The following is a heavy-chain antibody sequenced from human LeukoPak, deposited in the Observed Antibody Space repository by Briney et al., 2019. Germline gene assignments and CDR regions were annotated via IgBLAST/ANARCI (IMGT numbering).Heavy chain of an antibody. Sequence: PGGSLRLSCAASGFTFSSYEMNWVRQAPGVGLEWVSYICSRGSYIYYADSVKGRFTISRDNAKNSLYLQMNSLRAEDTAVYYCARDLYYYGSGSYVPGLPDYWGQGTLVTVSS. J-gene: IGHJ4*02. V-gene: IGHV3-48*03. D-gene: IGHD3-10*01. CDR2: ICSRGSYI. CDR3: ARDLYYYGSGSYVPGLPDY. CDR1: GFTFSSYE.